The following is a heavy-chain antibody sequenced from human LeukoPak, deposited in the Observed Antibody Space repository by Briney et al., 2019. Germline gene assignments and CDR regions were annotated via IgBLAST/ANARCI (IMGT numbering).Heavy chain of an antibody. D-gene: IGHD4-17*01. V-gene: IGHV3-7*01. Sequence: AGGSLRLSCAASGFSFSSFAMTWVRQAPGKGLEWVAHIEQGGNTKHYVGSVKGRFTISRDDAQNTLYLQMNSLRDDDTAVYYCVRGPSFGDFVDYLDSWGQGTRVTVSS. CDR3: VRGPSFGDFVDYLDS. CDR2: IEQGGNTK. J-gene: IGHJ4*02. CDR1: GFSFSSFA.